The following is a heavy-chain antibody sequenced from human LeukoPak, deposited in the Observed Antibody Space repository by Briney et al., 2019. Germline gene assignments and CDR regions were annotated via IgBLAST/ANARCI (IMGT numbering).Heavy chain of an antibody. D-gene: IGHD3-10*01. J-gene: IGHJ4*02. CDR1: GFTFSDYY. V-gene: IGHV3-11*01. CDR3: AKVPAYYYGSGSYQFDY. Sequence: GGSLRLSCAASGFTFSDYYMSWIRQAPGKGLEWVSYISSSGSTTYYADSVKGRFTISRDNSKNTLYLQMNSLRAEDTAVYYCAKVPAYYYGSGSYQFDYWGQGTLVTVSS. CDR2: ISSSGSTT.